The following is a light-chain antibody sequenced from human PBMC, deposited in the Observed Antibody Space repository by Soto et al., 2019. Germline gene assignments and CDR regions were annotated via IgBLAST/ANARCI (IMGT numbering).Light chain of an antibody. V-gene: IGLV2-14*01. Sequence: QSVLTQPASVSGSPGQSITISCTGTSSDVGVYNYVSWYQQHPGKAPKLMIYDVSNRPSGVSNRFSGSKSGNTASLTISGLQAEDAADYYCGSYTSSDTILFGGGTKLTVL. CDR2: DVS. J-gene: IGLJ2*01. CDR1: SSDVGVYNY. CDR3: GSYTSSDTIL.